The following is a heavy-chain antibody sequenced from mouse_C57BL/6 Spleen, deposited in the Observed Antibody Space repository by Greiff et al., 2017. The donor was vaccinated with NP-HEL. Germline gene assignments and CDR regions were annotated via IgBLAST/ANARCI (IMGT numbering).Heavy chain of an antibody. V-gene: IGHV2-2*01. D-gene: IGHD1-1*01. CDR2: IWSGGST. Sequence: QVQLQQSGPGLVQPSQSLSITCTVSGFSLTSYGVHWVRQSPGKGLEWLGVIWSGGSTDYNAAFISRLSISKDNSKSQVFFKMNSLQADDTAIYYCAGYGSSLGFAYWGQGTLVTVSA. J-gene: IGHJ3*01. CDR3: AGYGSSLGFAY. CDR1: GFSLTSYG.